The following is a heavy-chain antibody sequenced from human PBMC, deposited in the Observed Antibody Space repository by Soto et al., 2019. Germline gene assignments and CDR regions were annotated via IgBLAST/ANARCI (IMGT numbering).Heavy chain of an antibody. V-gene: IGHV4-31*03. D-gene: IGHD4-17*01. J-gene: IGHJ4*02. CDR3: ARTLDYGDIDY. CDR1: GGSISSGGYY. CDR2: IYYSGST. Sequence: QVQLQESGPGLVKPSQTLSLTCTVSGGSISSGGYYWSWIRQHPGKGLEWIGYIYYSGSTYYNPSLKSXXTXSXXTSKNQFSLKLSSVTAADTAVYYCARTLDYGDIDYWGQGTLVTVSS.